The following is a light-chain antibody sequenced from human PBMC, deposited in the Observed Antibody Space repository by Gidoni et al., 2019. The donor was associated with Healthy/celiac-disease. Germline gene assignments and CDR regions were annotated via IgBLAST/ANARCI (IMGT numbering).Light chain of an antibody. Sequence: ILLTPSPATLSLFPGERATLACRASPSVSSYLAWYQQKPGQAPRLLIYDASNRATGTPARFSGSGSGTDFTLTISSLEPEDFAVYYCQQRSNWPPYTFGQGTKLEIK. J-gene: IGKJ2*01. CDR2: DAS. CDR3: QQRSNWPPYT. V-gene: IGKV3-11*01. CDR1: PSVSSY.